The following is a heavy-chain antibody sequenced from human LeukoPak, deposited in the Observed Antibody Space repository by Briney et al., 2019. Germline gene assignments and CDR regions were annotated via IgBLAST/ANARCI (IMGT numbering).Heavy chain of an antibody. CDR3: AKGSDRYSSGSAVDY. D-gene: IGHD6-19*01. CDR1: GFTFSSFW. CDR2: IKHDGSVQ. Sequence: PGGSLRLSCIASGFTFSSFWMTWLRQAPGKGLEWVANIKHDGSVQYYVDSVKGRFTLSRDNAKNSVYLQMHNLRGDDTAVYYCAKGSDRYSSGSAVDYWGQGSLVTVSS. V-gene: IGHV3-7*03. J-gene: IGHJ4*02.